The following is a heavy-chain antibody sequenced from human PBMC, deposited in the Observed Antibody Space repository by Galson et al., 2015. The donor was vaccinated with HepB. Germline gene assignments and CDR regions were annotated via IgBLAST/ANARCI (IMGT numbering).Heavy chain of an antibody. J-gene: IGHJ4*02. D-gene: IGHD3-22*01. CDR1: GFTFSYYS. CDR3: ARVYYDSSGYHLDY. CDR2: INSDSSII. V-gene: IGHV3-48*04. Sequence: SLRLSCAASGFTFSYYSMNWVRQAPGTGLEWVSDINSDSSIIYYADSVKGRFTISRDNAKNSLYLRMNSLRAEDTAVYYCARVYYDSSGYHLDYWGQGTLVIVSS.